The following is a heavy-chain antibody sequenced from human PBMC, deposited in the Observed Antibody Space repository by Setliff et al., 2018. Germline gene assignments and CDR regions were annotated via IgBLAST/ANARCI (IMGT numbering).Heavy chain of an antibody. J-gene: IGHJ6*02. CDR2: MNPNSGNT. CDR1: GYAFTSYD. V-gene: IGHV1-8*01. D-gene: IGHD2-21*02. CDR3: ARVVVVTAIPFYYYYGMDV. Sequence: ASVKVSCKASGYAFTSYDINWVRQATGQGLEWMGWMNPNSGNTGYAQKFQGRVTMTRNTSISTAYMELSSLTSEDTAVYYCARVVVVTAIPFYYYYGMDVWGQGTTVTVSS.